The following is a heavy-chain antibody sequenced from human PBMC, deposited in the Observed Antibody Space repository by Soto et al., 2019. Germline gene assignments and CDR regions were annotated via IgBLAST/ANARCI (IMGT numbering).Heavy chain of an antibody. CDR3: ARVKTSGWSDY. CDR2: INHSGST. CDR1: GGSFSGYY. Sequence: QVQLQQWGAGLLKPSETLSLTCAVYGGSFSGYYWSWIRQPPGKGLEWIGEINHSGSTNYNPSLKSRVTISVDTSKNQFSLKLSSVTAADTAVYYCARVKTSGWSDYWGQGTLLTVSS. V-gene: IGHV4-34*01. J-gene: IGHJ4*02. D-gene: IGHD6-19*01.